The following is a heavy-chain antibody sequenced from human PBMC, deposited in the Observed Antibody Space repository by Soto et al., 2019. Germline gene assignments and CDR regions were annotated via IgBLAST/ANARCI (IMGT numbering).Heavy chain of an antibody. V-gene: IGHV4-39*07. CDR3: ARLSRADCSGGSCYYYGMDV. Sequence: SETLSLTCTVSGGSISSSSYYWGWIRQPPGKGLEWIGSIYYSGSTYYNPSLKSRVTISVDTSKNQFSLKLSSVTAADTAVYYCARLSRADCSGGSCYYYGMDVWGQGTTVTVSS. CDR1: GGSISSSSYY. D-gene: IGHD2-15*01. CDR2: IYYSGST. J-gene: IGHJ6*02.